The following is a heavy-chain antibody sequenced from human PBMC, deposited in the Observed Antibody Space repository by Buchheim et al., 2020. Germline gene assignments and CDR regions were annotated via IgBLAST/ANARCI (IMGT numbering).Heavy chain of an antibody. CDR3: ARGPGGGGYYYLPYYFDY. CDR1: GGSFSGYY. V-gene: IGHV4-34*01. Sequence: QVQLQQWGAGLLKPSETLSLTCAVYGGSFSGYYWSWIRQPPGKGLEWIGEINHSGRTNYNPSLKSRVTISVDTSKNQFSLKLSSVTAADTAVYYCARGPGGGGYYYLPYYFDYWGQGTL. D-gene: IGHD3-22*01. CDR2: INHSGRT. J-gene: IGHJ4*02.